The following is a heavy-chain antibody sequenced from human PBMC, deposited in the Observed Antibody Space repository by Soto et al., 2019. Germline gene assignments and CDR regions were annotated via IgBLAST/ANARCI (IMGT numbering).Heavy chain of an antibody. CDR2: IYYSGST. V-gene: IGHV4-59*08. D-gene: IGHD3-10*01. J-gene: IGHJ4*02. CDR3: ARHFFGSGSYIPDPIVFGYFDY. Sequence: SETLSLTCTVSGGSISSYYWSWIRQPPGKGLEWIGYIYYSGSTNYNPSLKSRVTISVDTSKNQFSLKLSSVTAADTAVYYCARHFFGSGSYIPDPIVFGYFDYWGQGTLVTVSS. CDR1: GGSISSYY.